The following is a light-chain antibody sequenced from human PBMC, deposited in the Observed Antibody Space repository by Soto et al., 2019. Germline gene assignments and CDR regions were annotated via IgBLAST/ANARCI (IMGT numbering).Light chain of an antibody. CDR1: QGISSA. CDR3: QQFNSYPQT. CDR2: DAS. V-gene: IGKV1-13*02. J-gene: IGKJ2*01. Sequence: IQLTQSPSSLSASLGDRVTITCRASQGISSALAWCQQKPGKAPKLLIYDASSLESGVPSRFSGSGSWTDFTLTISSLQPEDFAIYYCQQFNSYPQTFGHGTKLEIK.